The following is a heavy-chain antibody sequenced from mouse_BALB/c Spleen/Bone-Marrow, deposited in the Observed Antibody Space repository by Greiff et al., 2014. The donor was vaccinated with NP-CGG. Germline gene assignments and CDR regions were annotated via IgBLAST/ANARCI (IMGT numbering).Heavy chain of an antibody. Sequence: EVQLVESGGGLVKLGGSLKLSCAASGFTFSSYYMSWVRQTPEKRLELVAAINSNGGSTYYPDTVKGRFTISRDNAKNTLYLQMISLKSEDTALYYCAGSYYGSTFDYWGQGTTLAVSS. D-gene: IGHD1-1*01. V-gene: IGHV5-6-2*01. CDR2: INSNGGST. J-gene: IGHJ2*01. CDR3: AGSYYGSTFDY. CDR1: GFTFSSYY.